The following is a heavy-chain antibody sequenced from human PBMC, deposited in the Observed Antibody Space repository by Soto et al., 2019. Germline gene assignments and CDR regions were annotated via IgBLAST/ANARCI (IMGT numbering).Heavy chain of an antibody. V-gene: IGHV3-66*01. CDR3: ARGEGSGSNALGH. J-gene: IGHJ4*02. CDR2: IQDGGSI. Sequence: EVLLEESGGGFVQPGGSLRLSCAASGFTVSNNYMTWVRQAQGKGLEWVAVIQDGGSISYADSVSDRFTISRDNSKNTVFLEMNNLRPEDTAVYFCARGEGSGSNALGHWGQGTLVTVSS. D-gene: IGHD3-16*01. CDR1: GFTVSNNY.